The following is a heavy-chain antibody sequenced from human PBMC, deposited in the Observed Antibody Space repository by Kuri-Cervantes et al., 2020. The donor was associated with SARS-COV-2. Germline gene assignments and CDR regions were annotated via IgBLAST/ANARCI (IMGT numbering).Heavy chain of an antibody. CDR2: LDTNGHT. D-gene: IGHD3-10*01. CDR3: ARGSACHAF. Sequence: SETLSLTCTVSGASMDNSYWSWIRHPPGKGREWIGYLDTNGHTNYSPSLKPRVCMSVDRTSEQFSLRLSSVTAADTAVYYCARGSACHAFWGQGTLVTVSS. V-gene: IGHV4-4*09. J-gene: IGHJ4*02. CDR1: GASMDNSY.